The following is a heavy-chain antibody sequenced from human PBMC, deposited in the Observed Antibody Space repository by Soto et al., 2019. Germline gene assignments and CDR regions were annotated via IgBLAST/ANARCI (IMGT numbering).Heavy chain of an antibody. CDR2: IYWDDDK. Sequence: ESGPTLVNPTQTLTLTCTFSGFSLSTSGVGVGWIRQPPGKALEWLALIYWDDDKRYSPSLKSRLTITKDTSKNQVVLTMTNMDPVDTATYYCAHRPSGTTSPLGWNSYFQSKKENWFDPWGQRTLVTVSS. CDR1: GFSLSTSGVG. J-gene: IGHJ5*02. V-gene: IGHV2-5*02. CDR3: AHRPSGTTSPLGWNSYFQSKKENWFDP. D-gene: IGHD1-7*01.